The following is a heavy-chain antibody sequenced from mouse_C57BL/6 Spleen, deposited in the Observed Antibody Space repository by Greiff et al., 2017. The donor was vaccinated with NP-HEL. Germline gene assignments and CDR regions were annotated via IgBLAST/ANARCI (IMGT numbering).Heavy chain of an antibody. J-gene: IGHJ2*01. CDR2: IDPSDSYT. Sequence: QVQLQQSGAELVMPGASVKLSCKASGYTFTSYWMHWVKQRPGQGLEWIGEIDPSDSYTNYNQKFKGKSTLTVDKSSSTAYMQLSSLTSEDSAVYYCARSDGYFLYFDYWGQGTTLTVSS. D-gene: IGHD2-3*01. CDR1: GYTFTSYW. V-gene: IGHV1-69*01. CDR3: ARSDGYFLYFDY.